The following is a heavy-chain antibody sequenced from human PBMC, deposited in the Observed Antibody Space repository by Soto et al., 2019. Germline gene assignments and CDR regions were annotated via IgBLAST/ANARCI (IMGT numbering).Heavy chain of an antibody. D-gene: IGHD7-27*01. CDR2: ILPIFGTT. Sequence: QVQLVQSGAEVKKPGSSVKVSCKASGGTFNTYNINWVRQAPGQGLEWMGGILPIFGTTNYAQGFQGRVTITADDPTSTAYMELSSLRSEDTAVYYRARDETGDSYYYYYGMDVWGQGTTVTVTS. CDR3: ARDETGDSYYYYYGMDV. CDR1: GGTFNTYN. J-gene: IGHJ6*02. V-gene: IGHV1-69*01.